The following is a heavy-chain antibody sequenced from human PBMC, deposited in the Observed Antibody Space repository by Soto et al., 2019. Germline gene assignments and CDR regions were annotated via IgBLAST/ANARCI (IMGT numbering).Heavy chain of an antibody. D-gene: IGHD3-3*01. Sequence: TSETLSLTCAVYGGSFSGYYWSWIRQPPGKGLEWIGEINHSGSTNYNPSLKSRVTISVDTSKNQFSLKLSSVTAADTAVYYCARGFLSIDYWGQGTLVTVSS. CDR3: ARGFLSIDY. CDR2: INHSGST. V-gene: IGHV4-34*01. J-gene: IGHJ4*02. CDR1: GGSFSGYY.